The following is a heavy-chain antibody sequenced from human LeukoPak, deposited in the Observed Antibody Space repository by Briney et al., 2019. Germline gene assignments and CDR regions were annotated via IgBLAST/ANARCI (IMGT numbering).Heavy chain of an antibody. CDR3: ARGLFVGLGLWLKWFDP. Sequence: GGSLRLSCAASGFTFSSYWMPWVRQAPGKGLVWVSRINSDGSSTSYADSVKGRFTISRDNAKNTLYLQMNSLRAEDTAVYYCARGLFVGLGLWLKWFDPWGQGTLVTVSS. CDR1: GFTFSSYW. J-gene: IGHJ5*02. D-gene: IGHD5-18*01. CDR2: INSDGSST. V-gene: IGHV3-74*01.